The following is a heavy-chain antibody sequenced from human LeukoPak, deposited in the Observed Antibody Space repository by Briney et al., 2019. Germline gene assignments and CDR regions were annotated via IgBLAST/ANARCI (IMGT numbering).Heavy chain of an antibody. D-gene: IGHD6-6*01. CDR3: ARFGGLYSSPSRWLTN. Sequence: ASVKVSCKSSGYTFSSYGIIWVRQAPGQGLEWMGWISPHNGNAIYVQKFQGRLTMTTDTSTNTASMELRSLRADDTAVYYCARFGGLYSSPSRWLTNWGQGILVIVSS. CDR2: ISPHNGNA. CDR1: GYTFSSYG. J-gene: IGHJ4*02. V-gene: IGHV1-18*01.